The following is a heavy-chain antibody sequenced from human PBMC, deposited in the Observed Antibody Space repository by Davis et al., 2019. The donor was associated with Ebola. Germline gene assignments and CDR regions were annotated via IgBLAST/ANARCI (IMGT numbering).Heavy chain of an antibody. J-gene: IGHJ3*02. D-gene: IGHD3-16*02. Sequence: GESLKISCKGSGYTFSNYWIGWVRQMPGRGLEWMGIIYAGDSDTRYSPSFEGHVTISVDRSISTAYLQWSSLKASDTAMYYCARVITFGGVIVIPTDAFDIWGQGTMVTVSS. CDR3: ARVITFGGVIVIPTDAFDI. CDR1: GYTFSNYW. CDR2: IYAGDSDT. V-gene: IGHV5-51*01.